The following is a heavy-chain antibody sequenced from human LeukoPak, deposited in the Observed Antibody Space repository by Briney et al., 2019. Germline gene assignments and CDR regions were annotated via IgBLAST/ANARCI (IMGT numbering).Heavy chain of an antibody. CDR1: GGSISSYY. CDR2: IYTSGST. Sequence: SETLSLTCTVSGGSISSYYWSWIRQPPGKGLEWIGYIYTSGSTNYNPSLKSRVTISVDTSKNQFSLKLSSVTAADTAVYYCAREAVAGQVYYYYYMDVWGKGTTVTVSS. J-gene: IGHJ6*03. CDR3: AREAVAGQVYYYYYMDV. V-gene: IGHV4-4*09. D-gene: IGHD6-19*01.